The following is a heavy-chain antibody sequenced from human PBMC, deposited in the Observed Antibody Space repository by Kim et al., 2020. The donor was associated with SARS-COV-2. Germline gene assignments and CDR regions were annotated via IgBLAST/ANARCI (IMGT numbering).Heavy chain of an antibody. Sequence: GGSLRLSCAASGFTFSNAWMSWVRQAPGKGLEWVGRIKSKTDGGTTDYAAPVKGRFTISRDDSKNTLYLQMNSQKTEDTAVYYCTTQSPSIAAHDWGQGTLVTVSS. D-gene: IGHD6-6*01. CDR1: GFTFSNAW. CDR2: IKSKTDGGTT. V-gene: IGHV3-15*01. J-gene: IGHJ4*02. CDR3: TTQSPSIAAHD.